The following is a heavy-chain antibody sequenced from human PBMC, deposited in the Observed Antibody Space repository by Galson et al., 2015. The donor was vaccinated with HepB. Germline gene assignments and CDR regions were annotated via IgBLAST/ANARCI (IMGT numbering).Heavy chain of an antibody. Sequence: TLSLTCTVSGGSISSGYYYWGWIRQPPGKGLEWIGYIYYSGSTYYNPSLKSRVTISVDTSKNQFSLKLSSGTAADTAVYYCARDGSGNLEDYYGMDVWGQGTTVTVSS. CDR3: ARDGSGNLEDYYGMDV. D-gene: IGHD3-10*01. V-gene: IGHV4-30-4*01. CDR2: IYYSGST. CDR1: GGSISSGYYY. J-gene: IGHJ6*02.